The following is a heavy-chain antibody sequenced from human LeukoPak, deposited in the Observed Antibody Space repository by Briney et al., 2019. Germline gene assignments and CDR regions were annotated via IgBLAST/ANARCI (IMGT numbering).Heavy chain of an antibody. Sequence: GGSLRLSCAASEFSVGSNYMTWVRQAPGKGLEWVSLIYSGGSTYYADSVKGRFTISRDNSKNTLYLQMNSLRAEDTAVYYCARVGYSSGWYHNDGDTDFDYWGQGTLVTVSS. J-gene: IGHJ4*02. CDR3: ARVGYSSGWYHNDGDTDFDY. CDR1: EFSVGSNY. V-gene: IGHV3-66*01. CDR2: IYSGGST. D-gene: IGHD6-19*01.